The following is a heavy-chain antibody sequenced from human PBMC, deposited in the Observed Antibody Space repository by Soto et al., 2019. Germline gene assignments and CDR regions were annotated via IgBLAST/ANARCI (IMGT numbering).Heavy chain of an antibody. V-gene: IGHV4-59*01. CDR3: ARRWGVTLDC. Sequence: QVQLQESGPGLVKPSETLSLTCTVSGGSISSYYWSWIQQPPGKGLEWIGYVYYSGSTNYNPSLKTRATRSVDTSKDQFSLKLSSVTAADTAVYYGARRWGVTLDCWGQGTLVTVSS. D-gene: IGHD2-21*02. J-gene: IGHJ4*02. CDR1: GGSISSYY. CDR2: VYYSGST.